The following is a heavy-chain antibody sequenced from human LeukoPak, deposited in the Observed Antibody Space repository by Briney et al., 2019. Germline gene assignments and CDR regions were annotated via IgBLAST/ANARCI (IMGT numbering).Heavy chain of an antibody. CDR2: ARDRGNGYTT. V-gene: IGHV3-72*01. CDR3: ARIMRVDYGTYYFDY. CDR1: GFWFSNYG. D-gene: IGHD4/OR15-4a*01. Sequence: GGSLRLSCAASGFWFSNYGINWVRQAPGKGLEWVGRARDRGNGYTTQYAASVKGRFTFSRDDSENTVYLQMNSLKTEDTAVYFCARIMRVDYGTYYFDYWGQGTLVTVSS. J-gene: IGHJ4*02.